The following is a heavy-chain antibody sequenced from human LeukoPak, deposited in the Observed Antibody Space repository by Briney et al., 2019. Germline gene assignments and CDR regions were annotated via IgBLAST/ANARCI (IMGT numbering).Heavy chain of an antibody. J-gene: IGHJ6*03. CDR1: GGSISSGSYY. V-gene: IGHV4-61*02. CDR3: ARVTMVRRVKYYYYYYMDV. D-gene: IGHD3-10*01. Sequence: SETLSLTCTVSGGSISSGSYYWSWIRQPAGKGLEWIGRIYTSGSTNYNPSLKSRVTISVDTSKNQFSLKLSSVTAADTAVYYCARVTMVRRVKYYYYYYMDVWGKGTTVTVSS. CDR2: IYTSGST.